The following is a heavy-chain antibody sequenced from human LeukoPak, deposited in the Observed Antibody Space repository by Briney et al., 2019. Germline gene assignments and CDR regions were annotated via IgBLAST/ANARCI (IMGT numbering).Heavy chain of an antibody. CDR3: ARDSSTWRTLNSIKIDY. Sequence: ASVKVSCKASGYTFTGYYMHWVRQAPGQGLEWMGRINPNSGGTNSTHKFQGRVTMTRDTSISTAYMELSRLRSDDTAVYYCARDSSTWRTLNSIKIDYWGQGTLVTVSS. D-gene: IGHD6-13*01. V-gene: IGHV1-2*06. CDR2: INPNSGGT. CDR1: GYTFTGYY. J-gene: IGHJ4*02.